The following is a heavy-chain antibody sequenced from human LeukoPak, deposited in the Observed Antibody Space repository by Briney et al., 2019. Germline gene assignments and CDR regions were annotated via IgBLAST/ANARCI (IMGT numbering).Heavy chain of an antibody. CDR3: AKGHDYEEGHGDY. CDR2: ISGSGGST. V-gene: IGHV3-23*01. J-gene: IGHJ4*02. D-gene: IGHD4-17*01. CDR1: GFTFSSYA. Sequence: GGSLRLSCAASGFTFSSYAMSWVRQAPGKGLEWVSAISGSGGSTYYADSVKGRFTISRDNAKNSLYLQMNSLRAEDTALYYCAKGHDYEEGHGDYWGQGTLVTVSS.